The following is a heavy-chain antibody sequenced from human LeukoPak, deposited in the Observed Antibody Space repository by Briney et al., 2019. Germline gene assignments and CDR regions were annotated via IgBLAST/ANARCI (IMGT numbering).Heavy chain of an antibody. CDR1: GFTFSSYS. J-gene: IGHJ4*02. CDR2: ISSSSSYI. V-gene: IGHV3-21*01. CDR3: ASPVSGSLDY. D-gene: IGHD1-26*01. Sequence: SGGSLRLSCAASGFTFSSYSMNWVRQAPGKGLEWVSSISSSSSYIYYADSVKGRFTISRDNSKNTLYLQMNSLRAEDTAVYYCASPVSGSLDYWGQGTLVTVSS.